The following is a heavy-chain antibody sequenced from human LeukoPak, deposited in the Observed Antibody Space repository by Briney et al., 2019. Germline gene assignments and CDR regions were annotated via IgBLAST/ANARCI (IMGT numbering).Heavy chain of an antibody. J-gene: IGHJ4*02. V-gene: IGHV3-30-3*01. CDR3: AKGFGGGATDVVYY. CDR2: ISYDGSNK. CDR1: GFTFSSYA. Sequence: PGRSLRLSCAASGFTFSSYAMHWVRQAPGKGLEWVAVISYDGSNKHYADSVKGRFTISRDNSKNTLYLQMNSLRDEDTAVYYCAKGFGGGATDVVYYWGQGTLVTVSS. D-gene: IGHD1-26*01.